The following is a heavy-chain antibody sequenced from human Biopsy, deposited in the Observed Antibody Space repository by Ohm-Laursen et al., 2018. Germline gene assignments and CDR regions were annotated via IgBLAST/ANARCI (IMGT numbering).Heavy chain of an antibody. Sequence: AVKASCKASGGTFINYAISWVRQAPGQGLEWMGGITPMFGTANYAQMFQGRVTISADESTSTSYMELSSLTTEDTAIYYCARGPHSGSHSCFDYWGRGTLVTVSS. D-gene: IGHD1-26*01. V-gene: IGHV1-69*13. CDR2: ITPMFGTA. J-gene: IGHJ4*02. CDR3: ARGPHSGSHSCFDY. CDR1: GGTFINYA.